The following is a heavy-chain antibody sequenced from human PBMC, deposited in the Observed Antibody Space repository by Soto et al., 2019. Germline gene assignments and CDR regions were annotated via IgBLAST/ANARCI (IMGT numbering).Heavy chain of an antibody. CDR3: ARGTPTPFQH. CDR2: INNSGST. Sequence: QVQLQESGPGLVKPSQTLSLTGTVSGGSISSGDYYWSWIRQPPGKGLEGFGYINNSGSTYYNPTLKSRFTRSVDTSKNQFSLKLSSATAADTAVYYCARGTPTPFQHWGQGTLVTVSS. D-gene: IGHD4-17*01. CDR1: GGSISSGDYY. V-gene: IGHV4-30-4*01. J-gene: IGHJ1*01.